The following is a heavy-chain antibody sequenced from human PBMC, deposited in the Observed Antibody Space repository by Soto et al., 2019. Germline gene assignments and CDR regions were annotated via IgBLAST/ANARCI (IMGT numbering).Heavy chain of an antibody. Sequence: ASVKVSCKASGGTFSSYAISWVRQAPGQGLEFMGGIIPIFGTANYAQKFQGRVTITADKSTSTAYMELSSLRSEDTAVYYCARVGYCSSTSCYAPYYYYGMDVWGQGTTVTVSS. J-gene: IGHJ6*02. CDR2: IIPIFGTA. CDR1: GGTFSSYA. D-gene: IGHD2-2*01. CDR3: ARVGYCSSTSCYAPYYYYGMDV. V-gene: IGHV1-69*06.